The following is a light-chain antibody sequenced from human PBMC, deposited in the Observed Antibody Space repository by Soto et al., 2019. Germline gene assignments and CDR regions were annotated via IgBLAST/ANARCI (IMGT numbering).Light chain of an antibody. V-gene: IGLV2-14*01. CDR2: DVS. J-gene: IGLJ2*01. CDR1: SSDVGGYNY. Sequence: QSALTQPASVSGSTGQSITISCTGTSSDVGGYNYVSWYQQHPGKAPKLMIYDVSNRPSGVSNRFSGSKSGNTASLTISGLRAEDEADYYCSSYTSSSTLLFGGGTKLTVL. CDR3: SSYTSSSTLL.